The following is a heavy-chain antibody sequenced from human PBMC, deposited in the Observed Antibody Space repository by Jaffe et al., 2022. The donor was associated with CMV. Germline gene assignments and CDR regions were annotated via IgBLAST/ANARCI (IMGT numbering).Heavy chain of an antibody. J-gene: IGHJ5*02. CDR1: GGSISSSSYY. CDR3: ARQIWILKKEGRFDP. CDR2: IYYSGST. V-gene: IGHV4-39*01. D-gene: IGHD5-18*01. Sequence: QLQLQESGPGLVKPSETLSLTCTVSGGSISSSSYYWGWIRQPPGKGLEWIGSIYYSGSTYYNPSLKSRVTISVDTSKNQFSLKLSSVTAADTAVYYCARQIWILKKEGRFDPWGQGTLVTVSS.